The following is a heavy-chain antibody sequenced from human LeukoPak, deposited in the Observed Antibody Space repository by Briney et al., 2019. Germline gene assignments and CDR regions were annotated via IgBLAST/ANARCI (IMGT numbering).Heavy chain of an antibody. Sequence: GGSLRLSCAASGFTFSSYSMNWVRRAPGKGLEWVSYISSSSSTIYYADSVKGRFTISRDNAKNSLYLQMNSLRAEDTAVYYCARDQAIAAAGTTWGFDYWGQGTLVTVSS. J-gene: IGHJ4*02. CDR2: ISSSSSTI. D-gene: IGHD6-13*01. CDR1: GFTFSSYS. V-gene: IGHV3-48*01. CDR3: ARDQAIAAAGTTWGFDY.